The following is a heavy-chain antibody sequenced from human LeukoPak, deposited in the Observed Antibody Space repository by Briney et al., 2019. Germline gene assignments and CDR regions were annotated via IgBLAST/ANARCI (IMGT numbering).Heavy chain of an antibody. CDR3: ARGNLEGNWNDLLAPY. CDR1: GYTFTSYH. Sequence: DSVKVSCKASGYTFTSYHIHWVRQAPGQGLEWMGIINTNYGSTSYAQKFLGRVSLTRDTSTSTVHMELSSLRSEDTAVYYCARGNLEGNWNDLLAPYWGQGTLVTVSS. CDR2: INTNYGST. V-gene: IGHV1-46*01. D-gene: IGHD1-20*01. J-gene: IGHJ4*02.